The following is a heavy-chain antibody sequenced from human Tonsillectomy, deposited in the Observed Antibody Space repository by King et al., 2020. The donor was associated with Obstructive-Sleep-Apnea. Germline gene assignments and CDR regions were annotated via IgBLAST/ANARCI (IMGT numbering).Heavy chain of an antibody. CDR2: ISSSSSTI. CDR1: GFTFSSYS. D-gene: IGHD2-2*01. J-gene: IGHJ4*02. CDR3: ARGRRGIVVVPAAMAY. Sequence: VQLVESGGGLVQPGGSLRLSCAASGFTFSSYSMNWVRQAPGKGLEWVSYISSSSSTIYYADSVKGRFTISRDNAKNSLYLQMNSLRAEETAVYYCARGRRGIVVVPAAMAYWGQGTLVTVSS. V-gene: IGHV3-48*04.